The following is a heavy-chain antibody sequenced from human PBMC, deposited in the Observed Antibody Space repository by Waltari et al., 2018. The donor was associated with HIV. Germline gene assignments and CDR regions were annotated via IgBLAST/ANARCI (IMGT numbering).Heavy chain of an antibody. V-gene: IGHV3-33*01. CDR3: ARRGVLTYYYTMDV. CDR2: IWYDGSNK. J-gene: IGHJ6*02. Sequence: VQLVESGGGVVQPERPLRPSCAASGFTFSRHAMHWVRQAPGKGLEWVAVIWYDGSNKYYADSVKGRFSIARDNSKNTLYLQMNSLRAEDTAVYFCARRGVLTYYYTMDVWGQGTTVTVSS. D-gene: IGHD3-10*01. CDR1: GFTFSRHA.